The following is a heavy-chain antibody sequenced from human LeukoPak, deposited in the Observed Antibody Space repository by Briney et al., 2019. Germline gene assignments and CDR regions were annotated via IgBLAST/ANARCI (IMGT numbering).Heavy chain of an antibody. CDR1: GGSVSSGRYY. CDR3: ASSRQLPTFYYYYGMDV. CDR2: IYYSGST. J-gene: IGHJ6*04. D-gene: IGHD2-2*01. V-gene: IGHV4-61*01. Sequence: SETLSLTCTVSGGSVSSGRYYWSWIRQPPGKGLEWIGYIYYSGSTNYNPSLKSRVTISVDTSKNQFSLKLSSVTAADTAVYYCASSRQLPTFYYYYGMDVWGKGTTVTVSS.